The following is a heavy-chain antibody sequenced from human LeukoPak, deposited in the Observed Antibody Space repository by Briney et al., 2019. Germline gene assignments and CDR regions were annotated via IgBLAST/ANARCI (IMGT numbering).Heavy chain of an antibody. CDR2: INPSGGST. J-gene: IGHJ4*02. Sequence: GASVKVSCKASGYTFTSYYMHWVRQAPGQGLEWMGIINPSGGSTSYAQKFQGRATMTRDTSTSTVYMELSSLRSEDTAVYCCARDGGYSYDAYYFDYWGQGTLVTVSS. D-gene: IGHD5-18*01. CDR3: ARDGGYSYDAYYFDY. V-gene: IGHV1-46*01. CDR1: GYTFTSYY.